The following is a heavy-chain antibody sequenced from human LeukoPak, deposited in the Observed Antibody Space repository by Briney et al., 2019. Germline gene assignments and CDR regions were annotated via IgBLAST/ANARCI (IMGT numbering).Heavy chain of an antibody. V-gene: IGHV3-7*01. Sequence: GGSLRLSCAASGFTFSSYWMTWVRQAPGKGLEWVAGIMQDGSEKYCVDSVKGRFTISRDNAKNSLYLQMNSLRAEHTAVYYCARAVQINYSFDSWGQGTLVTVSP. CDR2: IMQDGSEK. J-gene: IGHJ4*02. CDR1: GFTFSSYW. CDR3: ARAVQINYSFDS.